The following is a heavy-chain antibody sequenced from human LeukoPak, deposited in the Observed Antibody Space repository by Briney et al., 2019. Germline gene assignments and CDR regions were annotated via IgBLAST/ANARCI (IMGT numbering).Heavy chain of an antibody. Sequence: GASVTVSCKTSGYTFSDSYIHWVRQAPGQGREWMGRINPNSGDPNYPQKFQGTVTMTRDTSISTAYMEMSSLTSDDTAVYYCARSARHCNNGVCFTDYYIDLWGKGTTVIVSS. CDR2: INPNSGDP. V-gene: IGHV1-2*06. CDR3: ARSARHCNNGVCFTDYYIDL. D-gene: IGHD2-8*01. CDR1: GYTFSDSY. J-gene: IGHJ6*03.